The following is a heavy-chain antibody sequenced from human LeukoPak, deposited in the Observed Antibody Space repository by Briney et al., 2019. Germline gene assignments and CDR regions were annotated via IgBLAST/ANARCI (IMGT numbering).Heavy chain of an antibody. Sequence: GESLKISCKGSGYRFTSYWIGWVRQMPGKGLEWMGIIYPGDSDTRYSPSFQGQVTIPADKSISTAYLQWSSLKASDTAMYYCARLSSDSSGYYHLFDYWGQGTLVTVSS. V-gene: IGHV5-51*01. CDR2: IYPGDSDT. D-gene: IGHD3-22*01. CDR1: GYRFTSYW. J-gene: IGHJ4*02. CDR3: ARLSSDSSGYYHLFDY.